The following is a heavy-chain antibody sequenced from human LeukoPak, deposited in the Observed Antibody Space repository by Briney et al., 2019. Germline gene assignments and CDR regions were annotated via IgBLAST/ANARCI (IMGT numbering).Heavy chain of an antibody. V-gene: IGHV4-59*01. J-gene: IGHJ4*02. CDR2: IYYSGST. CDR1: GGSISNNY. Sequence: SETLSLTCTVSGGSISNNYWSWYRQPPGKGLEWIGYIYYSGSTNYNPSLKSRVTISVDTSKSQFSLKLSSVTAADTAVYYCASHKGFWGQGTLVTVSS. CDR3: ASHKGF.